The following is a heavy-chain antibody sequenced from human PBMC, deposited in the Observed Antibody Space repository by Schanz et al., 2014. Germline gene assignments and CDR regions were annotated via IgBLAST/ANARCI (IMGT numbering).Heavy chain of an antibody. J-gene: IGHJ4*02. D-gene: IGHD6-13*01. Sequence: GQLVESGGGMVQPGGSLRLSCAASGFTFSDHYMDWVRQAPGKGLEWVSAINGNGGITYYADPVKGRFTISRDNSKNTLYLQMKSLRVEDTAVYYCAKEKEEVAADGSFFDYWGQGTLVTVSS. CDR3: AKEKEEVAADGSFFDY. V-gene: IGHV3-23*04. CDR2: INGNGGIT. CDR1: GFTFSDHY.